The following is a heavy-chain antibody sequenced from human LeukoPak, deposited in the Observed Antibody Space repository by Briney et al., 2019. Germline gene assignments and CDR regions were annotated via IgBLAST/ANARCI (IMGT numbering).Heavy chain of an antibody. CDR1: GFTFSSYA. CDR2: ISGSGGST. J-gene: IGHJ4*02. D-gene: IGHD6-19*01. Sequence: GGSLRLSCAASGFTFSSYAINWVRQAPGKGLEWVSIISGSGGSTYYADSVKGRFTISRDNSKNTLYLQMNSLRAEDTAVYYCAKGYSSGWTAAASYWGQGTLVTVSS. CDR3: AKGYSSGWTAAASY. V-gene: IGHV3-23*01.